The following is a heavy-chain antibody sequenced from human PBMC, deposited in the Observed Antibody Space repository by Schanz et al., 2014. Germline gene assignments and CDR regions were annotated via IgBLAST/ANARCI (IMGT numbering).Heavy chain of an antibody. CDR2: ISSSSSYI. Sequence: EGQLAESGGGLVQPGGSLRLSCAVSGFTVSSNHMSWVRQAPGKGLEWVSSISSSSSYIYYADSVKGRFTISRDNAKNSLYLQMNSLRAEDTAVYYCARDAADFYDILTEEDYWGQGALVTVSS. V-gene: IGHV3-21*04. CDR1: GFTVSSNH. J-gene: IGHJ4*02. D-gene: IGHD3-9*01. CDR3: ARDAADFYDILTEEDY.